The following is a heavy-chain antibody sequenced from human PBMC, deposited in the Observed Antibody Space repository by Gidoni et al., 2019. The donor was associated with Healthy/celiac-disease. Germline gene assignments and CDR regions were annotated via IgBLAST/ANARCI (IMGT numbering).Heavy chain of an antibody. CDR3: ARVLGVWGSYRHTLDY. V-gene: IGHV1-3*01. Sequence: QVQLVKSGAEVKKPGASVKDSCKDSGYTFTSYSMHWVRQAPGQRIEWMGWINAGNGNTKYSQKFQGRVTITRDTSASTAYMELSSLRSEDTAVYYCARVLGVWGSYRHTLDYWGQGTLVTVSS. CDR2: INAGNGNT. D-gene: IGHD3-16*02. CDR1: GYTFTSYS. J-gene: IGHJ4*02.